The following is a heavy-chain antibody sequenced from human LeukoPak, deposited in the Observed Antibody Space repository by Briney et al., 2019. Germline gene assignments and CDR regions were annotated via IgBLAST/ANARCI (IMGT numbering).Heavy chain of an antibody. J-gene: IGHJ4*02. CDR2: IKSDGTKE. Sequence: PGGSLRLSCAASGFTFSSYDIHWVRQAPGKGLEWVTFIKSDGTKEYYADSVKGRFTISRDNSKNTVYVQMNTLRAEDTAVYYCAKEGSGWYYLDYWGQGTVVTVSS. D-gene: IGHD6-19*01. V-gene: IGHV3-30*02. CDR1: GFTFSSYD. CDR3: AKEGSGWYYLDY.